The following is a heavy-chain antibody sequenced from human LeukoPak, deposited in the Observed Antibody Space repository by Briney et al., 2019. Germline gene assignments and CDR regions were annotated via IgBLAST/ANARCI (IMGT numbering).Heavy chain of an antibody. Sequence: GGSLRLSCAASGFTFSSYSMNWVRQAPGRGLEWVSSISSSSSYIYYADSVKGRFTISRDNAKNSLYLQMNSLRAEDTAVYYCARFTYYYYYMDVWGKGTTVTVSS. CDR1: GFTFSSYS. V-gene: IGHV3-21*01. J-gene: IGHJ6*03. CDR2: ISSSSSYI. CDR3: ARFTYYYYYMDV.